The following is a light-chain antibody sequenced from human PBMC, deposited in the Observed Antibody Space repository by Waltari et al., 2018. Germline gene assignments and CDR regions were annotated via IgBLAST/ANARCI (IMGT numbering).Light chain of an antibody. J-gene: IGLJ2*01. Sequence: SSELPQPTHAAVSPGQTARPTCPGDALSKHYATQYQQKSGTPPVLLIYKDTDRPSGIPERFSASSSGTIVTLTISGVQAEDDADFYCQTADSSGTAVTFGGGTKLTVL. V-gene: IGLV3-25*03. CDR1: ALSKHY. CDR2: KDT. CDR3: QTADSSGTAVT.